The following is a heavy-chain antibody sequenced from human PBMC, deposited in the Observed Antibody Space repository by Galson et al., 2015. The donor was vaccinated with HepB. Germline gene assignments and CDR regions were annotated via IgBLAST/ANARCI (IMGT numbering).Heavy chain of an antibody. CDR1: GYSFTSYW. J-gene: IGHJ3*02. CDR3: ARTYKYPYYYDSSGYRAFDI. CDR2: IYPGDSDT. V-gene: IGHV5-51*03. Sequence: QSGAEVKKPGESLKISCKGSGYSFTSYWIGWVRQMPGEGLEWMGVIYPGDSDTRYSPSFQGQVTISADKSIRTAYLQWSSLKASDTAMYYCARTYKYPYYYDSSGYRAFDIWGQGTMVTVSS. D-gene: IGHD3-22*01.